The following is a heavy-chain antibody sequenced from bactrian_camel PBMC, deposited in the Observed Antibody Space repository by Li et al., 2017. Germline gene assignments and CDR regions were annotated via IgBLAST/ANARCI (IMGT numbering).Heavy chain of an antibody. J-gene: IGHJ4*01. CDR1: GFTFSSNW. CDR2: IDTSGGST. V-gene: IGHV3S1*01. D-gene: IGHD2*01. CDR3: AAAHWSGGYYSASYNY. Sequence: CAASGFTFSSNWMHWVRQAPGKGLEWISYIDTSGGSTYYADSVKGRFTISRDNAKNTLYLQMNGLKPEDTAMYYCAAAHWSGGYYSASYNYWGQGTQVTVS.